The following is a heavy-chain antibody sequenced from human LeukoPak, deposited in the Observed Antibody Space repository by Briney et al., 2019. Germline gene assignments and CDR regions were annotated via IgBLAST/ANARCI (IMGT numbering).Heavy chain of an antibody. V-gene: IGHV3-9*01. D-gene: IGHD2-2*01. CDR1: GFTFDDYA. J-gene: IGHJ4*02. CDR3: AKGDCSSTSCYFDY. CDR2: ISWNSGSI. Sequence: GGSLRLSCAASGFTFDDYAMHWVRQAPGKGLEWVSGISWNSGSISYADSVKGRFTISRDNAKNSLYLQMNSLRAEDTALYYCAKGDCSSTSCYFDYWGQGTLVTVSS.